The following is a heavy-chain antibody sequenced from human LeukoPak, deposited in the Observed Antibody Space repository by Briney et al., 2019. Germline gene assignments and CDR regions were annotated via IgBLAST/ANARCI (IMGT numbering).Heavy chain of an antibody. J-gene: IGHJ5*02. Sequence: SVKVSCKASGGTFSSYAISWVRQAPGQGLEWMGRISPIFDTANYAQKFQGRVTITTDESATTAYMELSSLRFEATAMDDCSRRGTENFSNNWFETWGAGRLVTVSS. CDR3: SRRGTENFSNNWFET. CDR2: ISPIFDTA. D-gene: IGHD3-16*01. V-gene: IGHV1-69*05. CDR1: GGTFSSYA.